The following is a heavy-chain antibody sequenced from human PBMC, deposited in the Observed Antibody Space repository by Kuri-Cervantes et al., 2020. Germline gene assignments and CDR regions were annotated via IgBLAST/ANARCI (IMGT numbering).Heavy chain of an antibody. CDR1: GFTFSTYW. V-gene: IGHV3-23*01. Sequence: GGSLRLSCAASGFTFSTYWMSWARQAPGKGLEWVSAISGSGGSTYYADSVKGRFTISRDNSKNTLYLQMNSLRAEDTAVYYCAKDESIAVADDAFDIWGQGTMVTVSS. J-gene: IGHJ3*02. CDR3: AKDESIAVADDAFDI. CDR2: ISGSGGST. D-gene: IGHD6-19*01.